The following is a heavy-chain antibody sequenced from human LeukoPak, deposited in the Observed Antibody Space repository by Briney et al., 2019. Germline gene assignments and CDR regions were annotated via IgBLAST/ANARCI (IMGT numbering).Heavy chain of an antibody. D-gene: IGHD6-19*01. V-gene: IGHV4-59*08. CDR2: IYYSGST. J-gene: IGHJ6*02. CDR1: GGSISSYY. Sequence: SETLSLTCTVSGGSISSYYWSWIRQPPGKGLEWIGYIYYSGSTNYNPSLKSRVTISVDTSKKYFFLNLRSVTAADTAVYYCARSIIVAGIVSDYFYYGMDVWGQGTTVTVSS. CDR3: ARSIIVAGIVSDYFYYGMDV.